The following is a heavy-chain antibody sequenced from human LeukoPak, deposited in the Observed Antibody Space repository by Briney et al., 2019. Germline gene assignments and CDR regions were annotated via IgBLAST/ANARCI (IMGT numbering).Heavy chain of an antibody. D-gene: IGHD1-26*01. Sequence: GESLKISCKGSGYSFTSYWISWVRQMPGKGLEWMGIIYTGDSDTRYSPSFQGQVTISADKSISTAYVQWSSLEASDTAMYYCARRSQSGIYVEYWGQGTLVTVSS. CDR3: ARRSQSGIYVEY. CDR2: IYTGDSDT. CDR1: GYSFTSYW. V-gene: IGHV5-51*01. J-gene: IGHJ4*02.